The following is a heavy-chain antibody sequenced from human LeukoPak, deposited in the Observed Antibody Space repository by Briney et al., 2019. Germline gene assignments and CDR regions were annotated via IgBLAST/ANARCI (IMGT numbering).Heavy chain of an antibody. J-gene: IGHJ4*02. Sequence: SETLSLTCAVSGGSISSGGYSWSWTRQPPGKGLEWIGYIYHSGSTYYNPSLKSRVTISVDRSKNQFSLKLSSVTAADTAVYYCARGGVWGGWFDYWGQGTLVTVSS. CDR3: ARGGVWGGWFDY. CDR1: GGSISSGGYS. V-gene: IGHV4-30-2*01. D-gene: IGHD3-16*01. CDR2: IYHSGST.